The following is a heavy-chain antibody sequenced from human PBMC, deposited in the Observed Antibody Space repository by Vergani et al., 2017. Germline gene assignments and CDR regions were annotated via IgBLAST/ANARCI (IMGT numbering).Heavy chain of an antibody. D-gene: IGHD1-1*01. CDR2: IYPADSDT. CDR3: ARHTTYTDP. V-gene: IGHV5-51*01. Sequence: EVELVQSGPEMRKPGESLKISCKGSEYSFGNYWIGWVRQMPGKGLEWMGIIYPADSDTRYSPSFQGQVTISADKSNSTAFLQWDSLKASDTALYYCARHTTYTDPWGQGTLVTVSA. CDR1: EYSFGNYW. J-gene: IGHJ5*02.